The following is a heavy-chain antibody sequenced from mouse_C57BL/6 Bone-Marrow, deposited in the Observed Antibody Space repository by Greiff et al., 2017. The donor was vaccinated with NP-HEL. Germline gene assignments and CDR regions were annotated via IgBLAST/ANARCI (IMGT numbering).Heavy chain of an antibody. J-gene: IGHJ3*01. CDR2: IDPSDSYT. CDR3: ARSIRRLRSSWFAY. Sequence: QVQLQQPGAELVRPGTSVKLSCKASGYTFTSYWLHWVKPRPGQGLAWIGVIDPSDSYTNYTQQFKGKATLTVYTSSSTAYMQLSILTSEDSAVYYCARSIRRLRSSWFAYWGQGTLVTVSA. CDR1: GYTFTSYW. V-gene: IGHV1-59*01. D-gene: IGHD1-1*01.